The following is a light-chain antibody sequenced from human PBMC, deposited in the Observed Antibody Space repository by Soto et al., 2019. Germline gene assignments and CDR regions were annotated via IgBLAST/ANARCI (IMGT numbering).Light chain of an antibody. J-gene: IGKJ3*01. V-gene: IGKV1-27*01. Sequence: MTQSPASLSASVGESATLTCRASQGIGNNLAWYQHKPGKAPKLLIYDTSTLDTGVPSRFSASRSGAYFTLTISSLQPEDVATYYGHHYNNVPFTFGAGNKVEIK. CDR2: DTS. CDR1: QGIGNN. CDR3: HHYNNVPFT.